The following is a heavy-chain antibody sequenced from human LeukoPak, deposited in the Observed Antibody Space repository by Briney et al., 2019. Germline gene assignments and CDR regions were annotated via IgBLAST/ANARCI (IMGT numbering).Heavy chain of an antibody. CDR3: ARVRYSKTTDY. V-gene: IGHV3-11*01. Sequence: GGSLRLSCAAPGFTFSDYYMSWIRQAPGKGLEWVSYISSSGSTIYYADSVKGRFTISRDNAKNSLYLQMNSLRAEDTAVYYCARVRYSKTTDYWGQGTLVTVSS. CDR2: ISSSGSTI. CDR1: GFTFSDYY. D-gene: IGHD4-11*01. J-gene: IGHJ4*02.